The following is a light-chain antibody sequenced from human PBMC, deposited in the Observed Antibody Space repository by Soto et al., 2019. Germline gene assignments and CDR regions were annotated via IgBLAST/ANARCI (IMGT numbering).Light chain of an antibody. CDR1: QSVSSY. Sequence: IVLTHSPVTLSLSPRARATLSIRASQSVSSYLAWYQPKPGQAHRLIIYDAYNRATGVKARFSGGGSGTDFTLTIRSIEPEDFAVYYCKKRSIWHPNFGQGKRLEIK. CDR2: DAY. J-gene: IGKJ5*01. CDR3: KKRSIWHPN. V-gene: IGKV3-11*01.